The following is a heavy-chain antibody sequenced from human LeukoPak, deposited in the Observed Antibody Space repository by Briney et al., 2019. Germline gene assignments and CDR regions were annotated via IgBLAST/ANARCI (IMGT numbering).Heavy chain of an antibody. CDR1: GFTFSSYA. Sequence: PGGSLGLSCAASGFTFSSYAMSWVRQAPGKGLEWVSGISASGYSTYYADSVKGRFTISRDNSKNTLYLQMNTLSAEDTAVYYCAKDPDYDSSGYSDYWGQGTLVTVFS. J-gene: IGHJ4*02. CDR3: AKDPDYDSSGYSDY. D-gene: IGHD3-22*01. V-gene: IGHV3-23*01. CDR2: ISASGYST.